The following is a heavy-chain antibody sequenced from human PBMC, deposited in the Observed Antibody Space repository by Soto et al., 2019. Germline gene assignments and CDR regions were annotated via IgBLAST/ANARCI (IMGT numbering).Heavy chain of an antibody. D-gene: IGHD5-12*01. V-gene: IGHV4-39*02. CDR3: ARISVASRYMDV. CDR1: GGSISSSSYY. J-gene: IGHJ6*03. Sequence: QLQLEESGPGLVKPSETLSLTCTVSGGSISSSSYYWGWIRQSPGKGLEWIGSFYYSGSTYYSPSLRSRGTISGDTSRKHISLRLSSVTAADTAVYYCARISVASRYMDVWGKGTTVTVSS. CDR2: FYYSGST.